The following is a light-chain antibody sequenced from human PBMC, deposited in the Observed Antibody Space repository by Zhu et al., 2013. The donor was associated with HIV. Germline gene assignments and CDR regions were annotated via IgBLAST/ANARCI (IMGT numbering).Light chain of an antibody. CDR1: QAINTY. J-gene: IGKJ1*01. V-gene: IGKV1-9*01. CDR2: TAS. Sequence: DVQLTQAPSFISASVGDRVIITCRASQAINTYVAWYQQRPGEAPKLLIYTASTLQTGVPSRFSGSGSGTDFTLTISGLQPEDFATYYCQHYDNDFPTFGQGTKVDIK. CDR3: QHYDNDFPT.